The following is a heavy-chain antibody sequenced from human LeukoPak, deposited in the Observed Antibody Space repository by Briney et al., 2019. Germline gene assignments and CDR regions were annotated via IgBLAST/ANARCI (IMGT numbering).Heavy chain of an antibody. J-gene: IGHJ3*02. V-gene: IGHV3-23*01. CDR3: AKHRTAFDI. CDR1: GFTFSNYA. CDR2: LSGSGGST. Sequence: GGSLRLSRAASGFTFSNYAMSWVRQAPGKGLEWVSGLSGSGGSTYYADSVKGRFTISRDNSKNTLYLQMNSLRAEDTAVYYCAKHRTAFDIWGQGTMVTVSS. D-gene: IGHD1-1*01.